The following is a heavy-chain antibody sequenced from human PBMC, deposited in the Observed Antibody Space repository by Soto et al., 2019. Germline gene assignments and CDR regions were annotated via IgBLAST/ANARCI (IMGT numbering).Heavy chain of an antibody. V-gene: IGHV1-69*02. CDR1: GGTFSSYT. D-gene: IGHD5-12*01. CDR2: ITPILGIA. CDR3: ARTVATSRLDAFDI. Sequence: QVQLVQSGAEVKKPGSSVKVSCKASGGTFSSYTISWVRQAPGQGREWMGSITPILGIANNAQKFQGRVTITAEKSTSTAYMELRSLRSEDTAVYYCARTVATSRLDAFDIWGQGTMITVSS. J-gene: IGHJ3*02.